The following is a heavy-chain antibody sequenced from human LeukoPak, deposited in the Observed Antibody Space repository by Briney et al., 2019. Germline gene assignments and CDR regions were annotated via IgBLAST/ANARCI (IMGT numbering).Heavy chain of an antibody. CDR3: VAAPYY. CDR1: GFTFSSYA. J-gene: IGHJ4*02. CDR2: ISYDGSNK. Sequence: GRSLRLSCAASGFTFSSYAMHWVGQAPGKGLEWVAVISYDGSNKYYADSVKGRFTISRDNSKNTLYLQMNSLRAEDTAVYYTVAAPYYWGQGTLVTVSS. V-gene: IGHV3-30*01. D-gene: IGHD6-6*01.